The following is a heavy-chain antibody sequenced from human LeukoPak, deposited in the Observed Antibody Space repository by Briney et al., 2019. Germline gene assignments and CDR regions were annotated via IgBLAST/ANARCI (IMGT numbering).Heavy chain of an antibody. Sequence: SVKVSCKASGGTFSSYAISWVXXXXGQGXXWMGRIIPIFGTANYAQKFQGXVTXTADKSTSTAYMELSSLRSEDTAVYYCARDLETQGDYWGQGTLVTVSS. CDR1: GGTFSSYA. D-gene: IGHD1-1*01. V-gene: IGHV1-69*06. J-gene: IGHJ4*02. CDR2: IIPIFGTA. CDR3: ARDLETQGDY.